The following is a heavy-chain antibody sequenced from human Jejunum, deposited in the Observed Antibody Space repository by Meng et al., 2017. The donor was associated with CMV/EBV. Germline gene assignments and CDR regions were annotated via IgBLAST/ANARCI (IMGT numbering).Heavy chain of an antibody. J-gene: IGHJ4*02. D-gene: IGHD6-13*01. CDR3: AKDRIPGYSSSWYFFY. CDR2: IRYDGSNK. Sequence: FIRYGMHWVRPAPGKGLEWVAFIRYDGSNKYYADSVKGRFTISRDNSKNTLYLQMNSLRAEDTAVYYCAKDRIPGYSSSWYFFYWGQGTLVTVSS. CDR1: FIRYG. V-gene: IGHV3-30*02.